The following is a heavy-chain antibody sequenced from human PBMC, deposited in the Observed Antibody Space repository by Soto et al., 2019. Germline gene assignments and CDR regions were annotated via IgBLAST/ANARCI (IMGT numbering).Heavy chain of an antibody. V-gene: IGHV4-59*01. CDR2: IYSSGST. J-gene: IGHJ4*02. CDR1: GGSISSYY. Sequence: SETLSLTCTVSGGSISSYYWSWIRQPPGKGLEWIGYIYSSGSTNYNPSLKSRVTISVDTSKNQFSLKLSSVTAADTAVYYCARERYDSSGYYFDYWGQGTLVTVSS. CDR3: ARERYDSSGYYFDY. D-gene: IGHD3-22*01.